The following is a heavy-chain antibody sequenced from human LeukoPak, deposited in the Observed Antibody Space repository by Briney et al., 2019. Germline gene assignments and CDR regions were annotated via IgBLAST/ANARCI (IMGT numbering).Heavy chain of an antibody. V-gene: IGHV3-48*04. D-gene: IGHD3-10*01. Sequence: GGSLRLSCAASGFTFSSYSMNWVRQTPGKGLEWVSYISSSSSTTYYADSVKGRFTISRDNAKKSLYLQMNSLRGEDTAVYYCARVRGSDVYYFDYWGQGTLVTVSS. CDR2: ISSSSSTT. J-gene: IGHJ4*02. CDR1: GFTFSSYS. CDR3: ARVRGSDVYYFDY.